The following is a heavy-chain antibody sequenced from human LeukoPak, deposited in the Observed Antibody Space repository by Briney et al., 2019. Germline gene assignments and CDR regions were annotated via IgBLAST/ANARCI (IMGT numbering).Heavy chain of an antibody. CDR2: IYYSGST. V-gene: IGHV4-59*01. Sequence: SETLSLTCTVSGGSISSYYWSWIRQPPGKGLEWIGCIYYSGSTNYNPSLKSRVTISVDTSKNQFSLKLSSVTAADTAVYYCARGARTSVVPAAIGWFDPWGLGTLVIVSS. CDR1: GGSISSYY. J-gene: IGHJ5*02. CDR3: ARGARTSVVPAAIGWFDP. D-gene: IGHD2-2*01.